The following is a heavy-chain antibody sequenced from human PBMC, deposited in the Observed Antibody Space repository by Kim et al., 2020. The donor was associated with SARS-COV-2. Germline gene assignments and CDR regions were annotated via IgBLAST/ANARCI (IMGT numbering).Heavy chain of an antibody. D-gene: IGHD3-3*01. J-gene: IGHJ3*02. Sequence: SRVTISGDTSKKQFSLKLSTVTAADTAVYYCARRARGYDFWSGYYDAFDIWGQGTMVTVSS. V-gene: IGHV4-34*01. CDR3: ARRARGYDFWSGYYDAFDI.